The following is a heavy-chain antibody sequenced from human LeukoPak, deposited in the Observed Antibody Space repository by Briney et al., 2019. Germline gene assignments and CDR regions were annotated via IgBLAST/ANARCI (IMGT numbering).Heavy chain of an antibody. CDR2: ISAYNGNT. V-gene: IGHV1-18*01. D-gene: IGHD1-1*01. J-gene: IGHJ5*02. CDR3: ARGSRYPYLCWFDP. Sequence: ASVKVSCKASGYTSTSYGISWVRQAPGQGLEWMGWISAYNGNTNYAQKLQGRVTMTTDTSTSTAYMELRSLRSDDTAVYYCARGSRYPYLCWFDPWGQGTLVTVSS. CDR1: GYTSTSYG.